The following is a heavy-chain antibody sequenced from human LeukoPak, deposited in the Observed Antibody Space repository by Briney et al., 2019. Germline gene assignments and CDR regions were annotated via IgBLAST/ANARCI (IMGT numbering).Heavy chain of an antibody. J-gene: IGHJ4*02. Sequence: ASVEVSCKASGYTFTSYDINWVRQATGQRPEWMGWMSPNSGDTGYAQKFQDRVTMTRNTSISTAYMELSSLRSDDTAVYYCARGPPNWGYDYWGPGTPVTVSS. CDR1: GYTFTSYD. D-gene: IGHD7-27*01. V-gene: IGHV1-8*01. CDR2: MSPNSGDT. CDR3: ARGPPNWGYDY.